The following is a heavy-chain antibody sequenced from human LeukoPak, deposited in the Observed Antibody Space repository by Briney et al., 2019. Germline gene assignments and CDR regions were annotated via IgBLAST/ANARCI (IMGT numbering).Heavy chain of an antibody. D-gene: IGHD1-26*01. CDR2: IYYSGST. CDR1: GGSISSSSYY. Sequence: SETLSLTCTVSGGSISSSSYYWGRIRQPPGKGLEWIGSIYYSGSTYYNPSLKSRVTISVDTSKNQFSLKLSSVTAADTAVYYCARGAIRGELGATNYYYYMDVWGKGTMVTVSS. V-gene: IGHV4-39*07. CDR3: ARGAIRGELGATNYYYYMDV. J-gene: IGHJ6*03.